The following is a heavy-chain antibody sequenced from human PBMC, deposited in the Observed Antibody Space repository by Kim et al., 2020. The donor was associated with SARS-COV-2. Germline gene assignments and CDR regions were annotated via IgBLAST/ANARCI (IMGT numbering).Heavy chain of an antibody. D-gene: IGHD3-16*01. CDR2: ISYDGRNE. Sequence: GGSLRLSCVASGIAFRNFAIHWVRQAPGKGLEWVAAISYDGRNEYYTDSVKGRFTISRDNSKNTLYLQMNSLRPGDTAVYYCARDLGEYLSPGPVDYWGQGTLVTVSS. CDR3: ARDLGEYLSPGPVDY. CDR1: GIAFRNFA. J-gene: IGHJ4*02. V-gene: IGHV3-30*04.